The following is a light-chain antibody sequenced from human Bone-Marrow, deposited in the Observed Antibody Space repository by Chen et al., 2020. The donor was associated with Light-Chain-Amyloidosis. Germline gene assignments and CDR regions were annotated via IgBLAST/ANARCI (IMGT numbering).Light chain of an antibody. Sequence: SYVLTQPSSVSVAPGQTATIACGGKNIVSTSVHWYQQTPGQAPLLVVYDDSDRPSGIPERLSGSTSGNTATMTISRVEAGDESDYDCQVWDRSSDRPVFGGGTKLTVL. CDR1: NIVSTS. V-gene: IGLV3-21*02. CDR2: DDS. CDR3: QVWDRSSDRPV. J-gene: IGLJ3*02.